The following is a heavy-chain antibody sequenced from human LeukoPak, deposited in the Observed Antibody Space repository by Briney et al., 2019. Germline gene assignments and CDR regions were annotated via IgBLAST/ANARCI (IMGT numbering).Heavy chain of an antibody. CDR1: GGPISNYY. D-gene: IGHD6-25*01. CDR2: VYNSGIT. J-gene: IGHJ4*02. CDR3: ARSRGLAGAATVIDY. V-gene: IGHV4-59*08. Sequence: SETLSLTCTVSGGPISNYYWTWIRQSPGQGLEWIGHVYNSGITDYNPSLKSRLTISVDTSKNQFSLKLSSMTAADTAVYYCARSRGLAGAATVIDYWGQGTLVTVSS.